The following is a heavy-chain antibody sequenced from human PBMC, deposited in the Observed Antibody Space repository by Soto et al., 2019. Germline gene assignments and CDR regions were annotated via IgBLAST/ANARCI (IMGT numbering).Heavy chain of an antibody. Sequence: PSETLSLTCTVSGGSISSYYWSWIRQPPGKGLEWIGYIYYSGSTNYNPSLKSRVAISVDTSKNQFSLKLSSVTAADTAVYYCARLVVVTASPDFDFWGQGTLVTVSS. J-gene: IGHJ3*01. D-gene: IGHD2-21*02. CDR1: GGSISSYY. CDR3: ARLVVVTASPDFDF. V-gene: IGHV4-59*12. CDR2: IYYSGST.